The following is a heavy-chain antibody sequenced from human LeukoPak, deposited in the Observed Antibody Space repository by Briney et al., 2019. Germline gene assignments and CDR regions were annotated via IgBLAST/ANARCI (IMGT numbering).Heavy chain of an antibody. J-gene: IGHJ4*02. D-gene: IGHD6-19*01. CDR3: ARVNSSGWYRSFDY. V-gene: IGHV4-38-2*02. CDR2: IYHSGST. CDR1: GYSISSGYY. Sequence: SETLSLTRTVSGYSISSGYYWGWIRQPPGKGLEWIGSIYHSGSTYYNPSLKSRVTISVDTSKNQFSLKLSSVTAADTAVYYCARVNSSGWYRSFDYWGQGTLVTVSS.